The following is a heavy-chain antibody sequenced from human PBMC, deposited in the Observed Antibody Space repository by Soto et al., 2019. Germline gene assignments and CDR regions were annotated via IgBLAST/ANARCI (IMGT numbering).Heavy chain of an antibody. J-gene: IGHJ6*02. Sequence: QVQLVQSGAEVKKPGSSVKVSCKASGGTFSSYAISWVRQAPGQGLEWMGGIIPIFGTANYAQKFQGRVTITADESTSTAYMELSSPRSEDTAVYYCARDKVNYYDSSGYPTPYYYYYYGMDVWGQGTTVTVSS. D-gene: IGHD3-22*01. V-gene: IGHV1-69*01. CDR2: IIPIFGTA. CDR3: ARDKVNYYDSSGYPTPYYYYYYGMDV. CDR1: GGTFSSYA.